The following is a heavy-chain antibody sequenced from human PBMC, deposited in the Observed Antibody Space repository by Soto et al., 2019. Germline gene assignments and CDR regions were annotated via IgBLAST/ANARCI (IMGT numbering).Heavy chain of an antibody. CDR3: ARVKRANSGYDGVDP. CDR2: IFHTGST. Sequence: SETLSLTCAVSGGSISIGGYCWSWIRQSPGKGLEWIGYIFHTGSTYYNPSLKSRVTMSIDTSKNQFSLKLSSMTAADTAMYYCARVKRANSGYDGVDPWGQGTLVTVSS. CDR1: GGSISIGGYC. J-gene: IGHJ5*02. D-gene: IGHD5-12*01. V-gene: IGHV4-30-2*06.